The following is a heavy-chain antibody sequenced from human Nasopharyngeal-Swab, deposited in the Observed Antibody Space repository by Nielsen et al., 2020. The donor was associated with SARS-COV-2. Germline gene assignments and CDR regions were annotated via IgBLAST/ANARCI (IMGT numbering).Heavy chain of an antibody. V-gene: IGHV3-9*01. CDR1: GFPLDDYA. J-gene: IGHJ6*02. D-gene: IGHD3/OR15-3a*01. CDR2: ISWNSGSI. Sequence: GGSLRLPCAASGFPLDDYAMHWARQAPGKGLEWVSGISWNSGSIGYADSVKGRFTITRDNAKNSLYLQMNSLRAEDTALYYCAKDQRALDGNYYYYGMDVWGQGTTVTVSS. CDR3: AKDQRALDGNYYYYGMDV.